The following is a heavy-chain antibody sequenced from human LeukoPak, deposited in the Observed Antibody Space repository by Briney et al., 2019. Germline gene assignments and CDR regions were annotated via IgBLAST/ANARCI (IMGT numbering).Heavy chain of an antibody. Sequence: SETLSLTCTVSGGSISSYYWSWIRQPAGKGLEWIGRIYTSGSTNYDPSLKSRVTISVDKSKNQFSLKLSSVTAADTAVYYCARSSSSGYYYYFDYWGQGTPVTVSS. CDR3: ARSSSSGYYYYFDY. D-gene: IGHD3-22*01. CDR1: GGSISSYY. V-gene: IGHV4-4*07. CDR2: IYTSGST. J-gene: IGHJ4*02.